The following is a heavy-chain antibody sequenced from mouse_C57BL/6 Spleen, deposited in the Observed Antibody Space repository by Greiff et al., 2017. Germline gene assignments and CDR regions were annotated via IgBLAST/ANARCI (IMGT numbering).Heavy chain of an antibody. V-gene: IGHV5-17*01. D-gene: IGHD2-4*01. CDR3: ARQDYDYYAMDY. Sequence: EVMLVESGGGLVKPGGSLKLSCAASGFTFSDYGMHWVRQAPEKGLEWVAYISRGSSTIYYADTVKGRFTISRDNAKNTLFLQMTSLRSEDTAMYYCARQDYDYYAMDYWGQGTSVTVSS. CDR2: ISRGSSTI. J-gene: IGHJ4*01. CDR1: GFTFSDYG.